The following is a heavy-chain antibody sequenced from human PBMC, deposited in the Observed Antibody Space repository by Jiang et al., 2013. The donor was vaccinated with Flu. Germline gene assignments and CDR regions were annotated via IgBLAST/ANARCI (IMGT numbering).Heavy chain of an antibody. D-gene: IGHD6-6*01. CDR3: VRLGIAARPSV. CDR1: GDSMRNSAYY. Sequence: PGLVKPSETLSLNCNVSGDSMRNSAYYWGWIRQAPGMGLEWIGSIFHSGGTHYNPSLKNRVTISVDTSNSQFSLNLSPANAADTAVYYCVRLGIAARPSVWGQGTLVRVSS. CDR2: IFHSGGT. V-gene: IGHV4-39*01. J-gene: IGHJ3*01.